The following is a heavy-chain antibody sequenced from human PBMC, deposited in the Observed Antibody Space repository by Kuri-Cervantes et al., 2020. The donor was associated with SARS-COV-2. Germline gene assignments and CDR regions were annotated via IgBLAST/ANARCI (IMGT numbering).Heavy chain of an antibody. Sequence: GESLKIPWAASGFTFSSYWMHWVRQAPGKGLVWVSRINSDGSSTSYADSVKGRFTISRDNAKNTLYLQMNSLRAEDTAVYYCARVPSITMVRGANSYGMDVWGQGTTVTVSS. CDR2: INSDGSST. J-gene: IGHJ6*02. CDR1: GFTFSSYW. D-gene: IGHD3-10*01. CDR3: ARVPSITMVRGANSYGMDV. V-gene: IGHV3-74*01.